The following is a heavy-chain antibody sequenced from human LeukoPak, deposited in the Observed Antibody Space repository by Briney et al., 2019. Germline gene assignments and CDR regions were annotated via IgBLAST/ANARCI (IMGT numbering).Heavy chain of an antibody. CDR1: GFTFSSYG. CDR3: AKAMEYNWNQPAFDI. CDR2: IRYDGSNK. V-gene: IGHV3-30*02. J-gene: IGHJ3*02. Sequence: GGSLRLSCAASGFTFSSYGMHWVRQAPGKGLEWVAFIRYDGSNKYYADSVKGRFTISRDNSKNTLYLQMNSLRAEDTAVYYCAKAMEYNWNQPAFDIWGQGTMVTVSS. D-gene: IGHD1-20*01.